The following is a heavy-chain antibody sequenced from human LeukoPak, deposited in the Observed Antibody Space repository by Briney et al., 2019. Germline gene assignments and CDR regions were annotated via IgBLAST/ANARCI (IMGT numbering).Heavy chain of an antibody. CDR2: ISPFNGKT. CDR3: VRDRDATPDDVRDY. Sequence: ASVKVSCKASGYTFITSGITWVRQAPGHGLKWMGWISPFNGKTRFAEEFQDRLTMTTDTPTRAAYMVLRSLRSDDTAVYYCVRDRDATPDDVRDYWGQGTLVTVSS. D-gene: IGHD2-21*02. CDR1: GYTFITSG. J-gene: IGHJ4*02. V-gene: IGHV1-18*01.